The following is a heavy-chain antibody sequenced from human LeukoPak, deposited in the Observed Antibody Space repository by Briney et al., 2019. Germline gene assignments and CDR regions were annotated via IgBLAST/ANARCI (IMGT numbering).Heavy chain of an antibody. CDR2: IYYSGST. Sequence: SETLSLTCTVSGGSISSGGYYWSWIRQHPGKGLEWIGCIYYSGSTYYNPSLKSRVTISVDTSKNQFSLKLSSVTAADTAVYYCARAGTIFVDVWGQGTTVTVSS. J-gene: IGHJ6*02. D-gene: IGHD2-2*01. V-gene: IGHV4-31*03. CDR3: ARAGTIFVDV. CDR1: GGSISSGGYY.